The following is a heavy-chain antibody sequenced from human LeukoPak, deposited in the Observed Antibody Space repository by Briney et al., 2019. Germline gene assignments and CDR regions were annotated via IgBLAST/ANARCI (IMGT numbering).Heavy chain of an antibody. CDR1: GFIFSNYE. V-gene: IGHV3-48*03. D-gene: IGHD2-21*01. CDR2: IKSRSTKV. J-gene: IGHJ3*02. CDR3: ARDVVVGGDDAFDI. Sequence: PGGSLRHSCAASGFIFSNYEMNWVRQAPGKGLEWVSYIKSRSTKVYYADSVKGRFTISRDNAKNSLYLQMNSLRAEDTALYFCARDVVVGGDDAFDIWGQGTMVTVSS.